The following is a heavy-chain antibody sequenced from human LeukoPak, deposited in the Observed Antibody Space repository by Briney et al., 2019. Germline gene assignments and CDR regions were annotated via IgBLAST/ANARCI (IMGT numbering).Heavy chain of an antibody. CDR1: GYTFTDYY. D-gene: IGHD3-22*01. Sequence: ASVKISCKVSGYTFTDYYMHWVQQAPGKGLEWVGLVDPEDGETIYAEKFQGGVTITADTSTDTAYMELSSLRSEDAAVYYCATDLLGRDYYDSSGFLAPFDYWGQGTLVTVSS. CDR2: VDPEDGET. J-gene: IGHJ4*02. V-gene: IGHV1-69-2*01. CDR3: ATDLLGRDYYDSSGFLAPFDY.